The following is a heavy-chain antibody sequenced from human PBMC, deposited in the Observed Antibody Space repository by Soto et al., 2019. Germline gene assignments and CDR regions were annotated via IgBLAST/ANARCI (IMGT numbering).Heavy chain of an antibody. CDR3: AREGCSGGSCPNWFDP. J-gene: IGHJ5*02. CDR1: GGTFSSYA. CDR2: IIPIFGTA. D-gene: IGHD2-15*01. V-gene: IGHV1-69*01. Sequence: SVKVSCKASGGTFSSYAISWVRQAPVQGLEWMGGIIPIFGTANYAQKFQGRVTITADESTSTAYMELSSLRSEDTAVYYCAREGCSGGSCPNWFDPWGQGTLVTVSS.